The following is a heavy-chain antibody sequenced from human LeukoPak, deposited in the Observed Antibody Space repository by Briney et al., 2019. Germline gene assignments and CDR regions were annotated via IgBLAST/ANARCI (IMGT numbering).Heavy chain of an antibody. V-gene: IGHV1-2*02. CDR1: GYTFTGYY. CDR3: ARDTDCTNGVCYTGIFDY. Sequence: PEASVKVSCKASGYTFTGYYMHWVRQAPGQGLEWMGWINPNSGGTNYAQKLQGRVTMTRDTSISTAYMELSRLRSGDTAVYYCARDTDCTNGVCYTGIFDYWGQGTLVTVSS. J-gene: IGHJ4*02. CDR2: INPNSGGT. D-gene: IGHD2-8*01.